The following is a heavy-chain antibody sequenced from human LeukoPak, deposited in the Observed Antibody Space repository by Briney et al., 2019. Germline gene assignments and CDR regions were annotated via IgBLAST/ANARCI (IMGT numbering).Heavy chain of an antibody. V-gene: IGHV1-18*01. J-gene: IGHJ4*02. CDR1: GYTFTNYG. Sequence: ASVKVSCKASGYTFTNYGISWVRQAPGQGLEWMGWISAYNANTNYAQKLQGRVTTTTDTSTSTAYMELRSLRSDDTAVYYCARVPTSDDSSGYYYYFDYWGQGTLVTVSS. D-gene: IGHD3-22*01. CDR2: ISAYNANT. CDR3: ARVPTSDDSSGYYYYFDY.